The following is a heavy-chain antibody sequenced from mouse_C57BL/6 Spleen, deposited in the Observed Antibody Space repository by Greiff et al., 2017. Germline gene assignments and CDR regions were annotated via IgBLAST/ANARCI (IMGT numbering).Heavy chain of an antibody. V-gene: IGHV1-42*01. CDR3: ARKGPGAMDY. J-gene: IGHJ4*01. Sequence: EVQVVESGPELVKPGASVKISCKASGYSFTGYYMNWVKQSPEKSLEWIGEINPSTGGTTYNQKFKAKATLTVDKSSSTAYMQLKSLTSEDSAVYYCARKGPGAMDYWGQGTSVTVSS. CDR2: INPSTGGT. CDR1: GYSFTGYY.